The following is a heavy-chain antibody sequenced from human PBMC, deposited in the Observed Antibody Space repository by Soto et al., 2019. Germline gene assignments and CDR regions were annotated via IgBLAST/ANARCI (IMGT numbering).Heavy chain of an antibody. CDR2: LAYDGNTK. CDR1: GFAFSAHG. V-gene: IGHV3-30*18. D-gene: IGHD3-22*01. J-gene: IGHJ4*02. CDR3: AKVHDYDSSGYYYIDY. Sequence: QVQLVESGGGVVQPGRSLRLSCAASGFAFSAHGMHWVRQAPGKGLEWVALLAYDGNTKYYGDSVKGRFTISRDTSKNTLYLQMNSLRPEDTAVYYCAKVHDYDSSGYYYIDYWGQGTLVTVSS.